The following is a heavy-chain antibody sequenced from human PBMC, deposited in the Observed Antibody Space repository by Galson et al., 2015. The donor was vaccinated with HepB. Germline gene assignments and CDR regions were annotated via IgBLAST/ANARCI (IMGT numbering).Heavy chain of an antibody. Sequence: TLSLTCTVSGGYINSGSYYWSWIRQPAGQGLEWIGRIFTSGTTDYNPSLNSRVTMSVDTSKNHFSLERSSVTGADTAVYYWARGLLQGGTPSYYYFYEIDGWGKGTTVAVSS. V-gene: IGHV4-61*02. CDR3: ARGLLQGGTPSYYYFYEIDG. D-gene: IGHD2-15*01. CDR2: IFTSGTT. J-gene: IGHJ6*04. CDR1: GGYINSGSYY.